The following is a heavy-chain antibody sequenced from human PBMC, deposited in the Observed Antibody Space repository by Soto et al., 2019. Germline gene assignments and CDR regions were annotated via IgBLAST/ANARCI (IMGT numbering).Heavy chain of an antibody. CDR2: ISGSGGST. D-gene: IGHD5-18*01. J-gene: IGHJ5*02. CDR1: GFTFSSYA. CDR3: AKDAAQDKATDPNWFDP. V-gene: IGHV3-23*01. Sequence: GESLKISCAASGFTFSSYAMSWVRQAPGKGLEWVSAISGSGGSTYYADSVKGRFTISRDNSKNTLYLQMNSLRAEDTAVYYCAKDAAQDKATDPNWFDPWGQGTLVTVSS.